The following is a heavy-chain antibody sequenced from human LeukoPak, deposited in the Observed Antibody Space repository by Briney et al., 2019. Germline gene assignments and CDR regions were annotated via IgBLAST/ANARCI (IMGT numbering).Heavy chain of an antibody. V-gene: IGHV3-23*01. Sequence: PGGSLRLSCAVSGFTFNNYDMSWVRQAPGKGLEWVSGISASSGSTYYADSVRGRFTISKDNSKNTLFLQMNSLRAEDTALYYCAKDRPVYSYGSSAYHYDVFDIWGQGTMVTVSS. CDR2: ISASSGST. CDR1: GFTFNNYD. CDR3: AKDRPVYSYGSSAYHYDVFDI. D-gene: IGHD3-22*01. J-gene: IGHJ3*02.